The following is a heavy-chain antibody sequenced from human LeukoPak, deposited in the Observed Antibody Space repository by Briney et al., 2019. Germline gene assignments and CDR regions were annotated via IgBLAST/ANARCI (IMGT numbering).Heavy chain of an antibody. J-gene: IGHJ5*02. D-gene: IGHD6-13*01. CDR1: GFTFSSYA. V-gene: IGHV3-23*01. CDR2: ISGSGGST. CDR3: AKDRSSMDSSSWYGRDWFDP. Sequence: GGSLRLSCAASGFTFSSYAMSWVRQAPGKGLEWVSAISGSGGSTYYADSVKGRFTISRDSSKNTLYLQMNSLRAEDTAVYYCAKDRSSMDSSSWYGRDWFDPWGQGTLVTVSS.